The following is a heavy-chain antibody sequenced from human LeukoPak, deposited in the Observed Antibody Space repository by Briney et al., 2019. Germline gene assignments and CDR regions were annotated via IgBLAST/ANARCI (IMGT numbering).Heavy chain of an antibody. J-gene: IGHJ5*02. CDR1: GFTFSGSA. D-gene: IGHD3-10*01. Sequence: PGGSLRLSCAASGFTFSGSAMHWVRQASGKGLEWVGRIRSKANSYATAYAASVKGRFTISRDDSKNTAYLQMNSLKTEDTAVYYCTRHVVYYGSGKEPWFDPWGQGTLVSVSS. V-gene: IGHV3-73*01. CDR2: IRSKANSYAT. CDR3: TRHVVYYGSGKEPWFDP.